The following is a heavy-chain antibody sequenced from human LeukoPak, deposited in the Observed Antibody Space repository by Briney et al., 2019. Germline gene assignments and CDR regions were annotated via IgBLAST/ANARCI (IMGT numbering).Heavy chain of an antibody. J-gene: IGHJ5*02. D-gene: IGHD2-15*01. CDR2: LYHSGST. CDR3: ARGLDIVVVVADGNWFDP. Sequence: SETLSLTCTVSGYSISNAYYWGWIRQPPGKGLEWIGSLYHSGSTYYNPSLKSRVTISVDTSKNQFSLKLSSVTAADTAVYYCARGLDIVVVVADGNWFDPWGQGTLVTVSS. CDR1: GYSISNAYY. V-gene: IGHV4-38-2*02.